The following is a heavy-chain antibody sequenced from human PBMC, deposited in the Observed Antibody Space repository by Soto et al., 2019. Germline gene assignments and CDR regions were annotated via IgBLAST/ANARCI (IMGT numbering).Heavy chain of an antibody. D-gene: IGHD3-10*01. V-gene: IGHV3-30*18. CDR3: AKDEGYYYGSGSYYVTVGYYGMDV. J-gene: IGHJ6*02. CDR1: GFTFSSYG. CDR2: ISYDGSNK. Sequence: PGGSLRLSCAASGFTFSSYGMHWVRQAPGKGLEWVAVISYDGSNKYYADSVKGRFTISRDNSKNTLYLQMNSLRAEDTAVYYCAKDEGYYYGSGSYYVTVGYYGMDVWGQGTTVTVSS.